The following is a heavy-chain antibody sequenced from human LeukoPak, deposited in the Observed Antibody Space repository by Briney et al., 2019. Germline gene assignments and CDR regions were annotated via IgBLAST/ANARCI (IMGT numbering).Heavy chain of an antibody. Sequence: SETLSLTCTVSGGSISGYYWSWIRRPPGKGLEWIGCIYYSGSTNYNPSLKSRVTISVDTSKNQFSLKLSSVTAADTAVYYCARHRSGSYWRAFDIWGQGTMVTVSS. CDR1: GGSISGYY. CDR2: IYYSGST. CDR3: ARHRSGSYWRAFDI. V-gene: IGHV4-59*08. J-gene: IGHJ3*02. D-gene: IGHD1-26*01.